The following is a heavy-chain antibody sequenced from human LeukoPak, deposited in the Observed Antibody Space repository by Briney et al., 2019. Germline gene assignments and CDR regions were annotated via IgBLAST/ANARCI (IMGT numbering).Heavy chain of an antibody. D-gene: IGHD1-1*01. J-gene: IGHJ4*02. CDR1: GGSISSGGYY. V-gene: IGHV4-31*03. CDR3: ASGDNDPLFDY. Sequence: SQTLSLTCTVSGGSISSGGYYWSWIRQHPGKGLEWIGSIYYSGSTNYNPSLQGRVTISLDTSRNQFSLKLSSVTAADTAVYYCASGDNDPLFDYWGQGTLVTVSS. CDR2: IYYSGST.